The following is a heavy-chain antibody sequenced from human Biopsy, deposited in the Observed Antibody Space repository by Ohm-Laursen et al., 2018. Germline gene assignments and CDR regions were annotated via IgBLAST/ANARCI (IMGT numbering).Heavy chain of an antibody. J-gene: IGHJ2*01. CDR2: ISYNERT. CDR1: GASVKTSGYF. D-gene: IGHD3-9*01. CDR3: VREPKTGTAEAWYFDL. Sequence: TLSLTRSVSGASVKTSGYFWAWIRQRPGKGLEWIGYISYNERTHYNPSLTSRFAISFDTSNNRISLQLRSVSVADTAVYYCVREPKTGTAEAWYFDLWGRGSPVTVPS. V-gene: IGHV4-31*03.